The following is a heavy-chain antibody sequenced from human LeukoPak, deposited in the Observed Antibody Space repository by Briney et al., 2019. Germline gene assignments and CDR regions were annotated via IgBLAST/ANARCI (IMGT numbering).Heavy chain of an antibody. V-gene: IGHV3-48*02. CDR1: GFSFSTYS. Sequence: GGSLRLSCEPSGFSFSTYSMNWVRQAPGKGLEWISYISISSTTIYYADSVKGRFTISRDNSKNSLYLQMNNLRDDDTAVYYCGRDRGMVNDVFNFWGQGTLVTVSS. CDR3: GRDRGMVNDVFNF. CDR2: ISISSTTI. D-gene: IGHD3-10*01. J-gene: IGHJ3*01.